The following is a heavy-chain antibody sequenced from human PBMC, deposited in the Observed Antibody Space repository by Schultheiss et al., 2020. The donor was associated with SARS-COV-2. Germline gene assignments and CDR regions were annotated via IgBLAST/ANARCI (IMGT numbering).Heavy chain of an antibody. J-gene: IGHJ6*03. V-gene: IGHV1-18*01. CDR2: ISAYNGNT. D-gene: IGHD4-23*01. CDR3: ARVAYGGDWGYYHYYMDV. CDR1: GYTFTSYG. Sequence: ASVKVSCKASGYTFTSYGISWVRQAPGQGLEWMGWISAYNGNTNYAQKLQGRVTMTTDTSTSTAYMELRSLRSEDTAVYYCARVAYGGDWGYYHYYMDVWGKGTTVTVSS.